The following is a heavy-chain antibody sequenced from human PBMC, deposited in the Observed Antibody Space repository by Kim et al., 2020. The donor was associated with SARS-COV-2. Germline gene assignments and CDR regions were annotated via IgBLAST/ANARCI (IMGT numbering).Heavy chain of an antibody. Sequence: GGSLRLSCAASGFTFSGYIMQWVRQAPGKGLEWLSNIWYDGSHKYYADSMKGRFTISRDNTKNTLYLQMSSLRAEDTAVYYCAREGYCSGGICEPDYWGQGTLVTVSS. CDR2: IWYDGSHK. V-gene: IGHV3-33*01. CDR1: GFTFSGYI. J-gene: IGHJ4*02. CDR3: AREGYCSGGICEPDY. D-gene: IGHD2-15*01.